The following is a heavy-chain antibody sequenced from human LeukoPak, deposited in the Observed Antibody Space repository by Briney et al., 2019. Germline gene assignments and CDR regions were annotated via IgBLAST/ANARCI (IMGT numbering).Heavy chain of an antibody. V-gene: IGHV4-34*01. CDR3: ARRSGYYDSSGRRRNWFDP. CDR2: INHSGST. CDR1: GGSSSGYY. J-gene: IGHJ5*02. Sequence: PSETLSLTCAVYGGSSSGYYWSWIRQPPGKGLEWIGEINHSGSTNYNPSLKSRVTISVDTSKNQFSLKLSSVTAADTAVYYCARRSGYYDSSGRRRNWFDPWGQGTLVTVSS. D-gene: IGHD3-22*01.